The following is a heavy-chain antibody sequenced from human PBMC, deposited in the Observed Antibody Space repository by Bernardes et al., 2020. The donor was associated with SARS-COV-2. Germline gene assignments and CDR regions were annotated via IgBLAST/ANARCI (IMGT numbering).Heavy chain of an antibody. CDR2: VSWDGSTT. CDR1: GFTFEDYT. D-gene: IGHD3-3*01. J-gene: IGHJ3*01. CDR3: ATERQSLTIFGVGHDAFDF. Sequence: GGSLRLSCAASGFTFEDYTMHWVCQVPGKGLEWVSLVSWDGSTTNYADSVKGRFIISRDSSRNTLHLQMNSLRKEDTALYYCATERQSLTIFGVGHDAFDFWGQGTMVTVSS. V-gene: IGHV3-43*01.